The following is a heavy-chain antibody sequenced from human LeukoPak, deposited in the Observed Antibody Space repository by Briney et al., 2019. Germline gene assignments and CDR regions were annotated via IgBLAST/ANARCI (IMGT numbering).Heavy chain of an antibody. Sequence: SETLSLTCKVSDGSISSHYWSWIRQPPGKGLEWIGHFAYSGTTSYNASLKSRVTISVDTSKNQFSLKLTSVTAADTAVYYCARPHSSGWYGVYDAWGQGTMVTVSS. D-gene: IGHD6-19*01. CDR1: DGSISSHY. V-gene: IGHV4-59*08. CDR2: FAYSGTT. J-gene: IGHJ3*01. CDR3: ARPHSSGWYGVYDA.